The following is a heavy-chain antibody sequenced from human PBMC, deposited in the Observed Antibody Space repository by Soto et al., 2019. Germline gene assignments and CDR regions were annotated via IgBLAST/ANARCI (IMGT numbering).Heavy chain of an antibody. CDR2: IKEDGSDK. J-gene: IGHJ4*02. Sequence: GGSLRLSCTASGFILGKYWMSWVRQAPGEGLEWVANIKEDGSDKYYVDSVKGRFTISRVNAKNSVYLQRNSLRVEDTAVYFCAREVSGYEQRDYWGQGT. V-gene: IGHV3-7*03. CDR1: GFILGKYW. CDR3: AREVSGYEQRDY. D-gene: IGHD5-12*01.